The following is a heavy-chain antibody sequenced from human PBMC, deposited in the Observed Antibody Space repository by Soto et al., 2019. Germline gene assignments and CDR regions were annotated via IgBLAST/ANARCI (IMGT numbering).Heavy chain of an antibody. CDR2: VNHSGTT. D-gene: IGHD2-2*01. Sequence: QVQLQQWGAGLLKPSETLSLTCAVYGGSFSGYYWTCIRQSPEKGLEWIGEVNHSGTTYYNPSLKPRVTISVHTTKNQFSLKMSSVTAADTAVYYCARGIGYCSSINCYSSRRLRFDSWGQGTLVTVSS. CDR1: GGSFSGYY. J-gene: IGHJ4*02. CDR3: ARGIGYCSSINCYSSRRLRFDS. V-gene: IGHV4-34*01.